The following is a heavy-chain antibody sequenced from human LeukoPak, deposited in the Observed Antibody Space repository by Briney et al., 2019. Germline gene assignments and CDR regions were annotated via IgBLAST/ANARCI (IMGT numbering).Heavy chain of an antibody. CDR3: ASPETGGFFDY. V-gene: IGHV3-74*01. Sequence: PGGSLRLSCVASGFTFSSHWVHWVRQVPGKGLVWVSRINGDGSSTNYADSVKGRFTISRDNAKNTLYLQMNSLTIEDTAVNYCASPETGGFFDYWGQGTLVTVAS. CDR2: INGDGSST. J-gene: IGHJ4*02. D-gene: IGHD7-27*01. CDR1: GFTFSSHW.